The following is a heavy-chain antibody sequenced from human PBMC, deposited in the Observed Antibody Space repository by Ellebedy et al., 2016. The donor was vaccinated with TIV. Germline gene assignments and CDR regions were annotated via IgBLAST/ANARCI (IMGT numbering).Heavy chain of an antibody. Sequence: ASVKVSCKASGYTFTAYHIHWVRQAPGQGLEWMGWINPNSGGTNYAQKFQGRVTMTRDTSISTAYMELSRLRSDDTAVYYCASEGLRLGELAIDYWGQGTLVTVSS. J-gene: IGHJ4*02. V-gene: IGHV1-2*02. D-gene: IGHD3-16*01. CDR1: GYTFTAYH. CDR3: ASEGLRLGELAIDY. CDR2: INPNSGGT.